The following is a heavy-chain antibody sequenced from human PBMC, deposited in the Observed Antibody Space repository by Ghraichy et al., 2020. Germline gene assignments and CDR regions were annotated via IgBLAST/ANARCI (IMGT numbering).Heavy chain of an antibody. CDR3: ARSCSGGNCLDY. V-gene: IGHV4-39*01. D-gene: IGHD2-15*01. Sequence: SQTLSRTCTVSGGSISSSIYCWGWTRQPPGKGLEWIGTICFSGSTYYNPSLKSRVTMSVDTSKNQFSLRLSSVTAADTAVYYCARSCSGGNCLDYWGQGTLVTVSS. J-gene: IGHJ4*02. CDR1: GGSISSSIYC. CDR2: ICFSGST.